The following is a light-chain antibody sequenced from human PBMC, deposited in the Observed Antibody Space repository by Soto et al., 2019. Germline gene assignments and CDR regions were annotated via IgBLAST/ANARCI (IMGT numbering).Light chain of an antibody. CDR3: QQYGGSPRT. J-gene: IGKJ1*01. CDR2: DAS. Sequence: VFTQSPGTLSLSPGERATLSCSASQSVSSSSLAWYQQKRGQAPRLLIHDASSRATGIPDRFSGSGSGTDFTLTISRLEPEDFAVYYCQQYGGSPRTFGQGTKVDIK. CDR1: QSVSSSS. V-gene: IGKV3-20*01.